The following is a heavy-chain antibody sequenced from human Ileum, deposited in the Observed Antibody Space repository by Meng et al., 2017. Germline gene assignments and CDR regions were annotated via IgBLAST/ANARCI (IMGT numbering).Heavy chain of an antibody. CDR1: GGSISTSDW. V-gene: IGHV4-4*02. Sequence: QVQLPESGPGLLKPSGTLSPPGAVSGGSISTSDWWSWVRQPPGKGLEWIGEIHHSGSTNYNPSLKSRVTISVDKSKNQFSLKLNSVTAADTAVYYCAREWSGSYRHFDYWGQGTPVTVSS. CDR2: IHHSGST. D-gene: IGHD1-26*01. J-gene: IGHJ4*02. CDR3: AREWSGSYRHFDY.